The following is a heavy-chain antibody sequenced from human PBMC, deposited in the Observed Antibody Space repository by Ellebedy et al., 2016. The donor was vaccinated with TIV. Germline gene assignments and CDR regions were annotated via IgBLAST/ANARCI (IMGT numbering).Heavy chain of an antibody. D-gene: IGHD3-16*02. J-gene: IGHJ4*02. V-gene: IGHV1-46*04. CDR1: GYTFTSYY. CDR3: ARDSRVTFGGLIVYFDF. CDR2: INPSGGST. Sequence: ASVKVSCKASGYTFTSYYMQWVRQAPGQGLEWMGIINPSGGSTTYAQKLQGRVTMTRDRSTGTVYMELSSLRSDDTAVYYCARDSRVTFGGLIVYFDFWGQGTLVTVSS.